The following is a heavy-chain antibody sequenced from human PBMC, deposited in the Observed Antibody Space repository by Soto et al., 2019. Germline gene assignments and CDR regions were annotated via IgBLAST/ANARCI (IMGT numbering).Heavy chain of an antibody. CDR3: ARVPDYGDPYYYYYGMDV. CDR1: GGSISSGGYS. V-gene: IGHV4-30-2*01. D-gene: IGHD4-17*01. CDR2: IYHSGST. J-gene: IGHJ6*02. Sequence: SETLSLTCAVSGGSISSGGYSWSWIRQPPGKGLEWIGYIYHSGSTYYNPSLKSRVTISVDRSKNQFSLKLSSVTAADTAVYYCARVPDYGDPYYYYYGMDVWGQGTTVTVSS.